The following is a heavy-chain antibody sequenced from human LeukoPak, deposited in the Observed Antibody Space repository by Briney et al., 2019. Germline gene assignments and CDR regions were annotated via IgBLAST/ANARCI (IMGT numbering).Heavy chain of an antibody. CDR1: GFTVSSTY. Sequence: PGGSLRLSCAASGFTVSSTYMSWVRQAPGKGLEWVSVIYSGGGTLYADSVKGRFTISRDISKNTVFLQTNSVRTEDTALYHRARGMVRSYYGLDVWGQGTTVIVSS. V-gene: IGHV3-53*01. J-gene: IGHJ6*02. D-gene: IGHD3-10*01. CDR2: IYSGGGT. CDR3: ARGMVRSYYGLDV.